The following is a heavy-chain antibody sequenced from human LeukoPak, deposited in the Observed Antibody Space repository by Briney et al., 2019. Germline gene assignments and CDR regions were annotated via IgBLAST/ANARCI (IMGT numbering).Heavy chain of an antibody. D-gene: IGHD2-15*01. CDR3: ARDRVGYCSGGSCYRIYYGMDV. V-gene: IGHV3-33*01. CDR2: IWYDGSNK. CDR1: GFTFSSYG. Sequence: GGSLRLSCAASGFTFSSYGMHWVRQAPGKGLEWVAVIWYDGSNKYYADSVKGRFTISRDNSKNTLYLQMNSLRAEDTAVYYCARDRVGYCSGGSCYRIYYGMDVWGQGTTVTVS. J-gene: IGHJ6*02.